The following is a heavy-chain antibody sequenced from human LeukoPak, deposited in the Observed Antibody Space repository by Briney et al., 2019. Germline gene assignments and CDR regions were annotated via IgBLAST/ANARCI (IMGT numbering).Heavy chain of an antibody. CDR3: ARVLVVPAAIGTSGVWQDYYYYYMDV. J-gene: IGHJ6*03. D-gene: IGHD2-2*01. Sequence: ASVKVSCKASGYTFTSYGISWVRQAPGQGLEWMGWISAYNGNTNYAQKLQGRVTMTTDTSTSTAYMELRSLRSDDTAVYYCARVLVVPAAIGTSGVWQDYYYYYMDVWGKGTTVTVSS. CDR2: ISAYNGNT. V-gene: IGHV1-18*01. CDR1: GYTFTSYG.